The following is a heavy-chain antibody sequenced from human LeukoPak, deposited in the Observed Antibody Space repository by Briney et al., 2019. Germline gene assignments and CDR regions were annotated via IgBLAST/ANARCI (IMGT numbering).Heavy chain of an antibody. CDR2: IYYSGST. V-gene: IGHV4-39*07. D-gene: IGHD4-17*01. Sequence: SSETLSLTCTVSGGSISSGSYYWGWIRQPPGKGLEWIGSIYYSGSTYYNPSLKSRVTISVDTSKNQFSLKLSSVTAADTAVYYCARGRSDYARDYWGQGTLVTVSS. J-gene: IGHJ4*02. CDR1: GGSISSGSYY. CDR3: ARGRSDYARDY.